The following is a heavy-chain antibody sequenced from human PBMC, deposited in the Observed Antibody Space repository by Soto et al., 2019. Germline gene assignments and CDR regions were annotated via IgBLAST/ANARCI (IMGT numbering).Heavy chain of an antibody. Sequence: VGSLRLSCASSVFTFSDYYMSCIRHSPGKWLEWVSYISSSGSTIYYADSVKGRFTISRDNAKNSLYLQMNSLRAEDTAVYYCARDLVVVVAATHSYYYYGMQVWGQGTTVSVS. V-gene: IGHV3-11*01. CDR3: ARDLVVVVAATHSYYYYGMQV. D-gene: IGHD2-15*01. J-gene: IGHJ6*01. CDR2: ISSSGSTI. CDR1: VFTFSDYY.